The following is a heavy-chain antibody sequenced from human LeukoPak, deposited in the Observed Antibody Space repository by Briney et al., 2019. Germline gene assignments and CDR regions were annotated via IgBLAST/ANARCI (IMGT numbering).Heavy chain of an antibody. V-gene: IGHV3-48*04. CDR2: IIGGSSSI. CDR3: ARGTMVREKAFDI. D-gene: IGHD3-10*01. Sequence: GGSLRLSCAASGFTFNTYSMNWVRQAPGKGLEWVSYIIGGSSSIYYADSVKGRFTISRDNAKNSLYLQMNSLRAEDTAVYYCARGTMVREKAFDIWGQGTMVTVSS. CDR1: GFTFNTYS. J-gene: IGHJ3*02.